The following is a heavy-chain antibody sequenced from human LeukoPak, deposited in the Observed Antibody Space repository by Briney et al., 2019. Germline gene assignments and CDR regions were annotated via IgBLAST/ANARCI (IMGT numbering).Heavy chain of an antibody. J-gene: IGHJ3*02. CDR3: ARAVNLKRLLLRNGPYAFDI. CDR2: IYHSGST. CDR1: GYSISSGYY. D-gene: IGHD3-22*01. V-gene: IGHV4-38-2*02. Sequence: SETLSLTCTVSGYSISSGYYWGWIRQPPGKGLEWIGSIYHSGSTYYNPSLKSRVTISVDTSKNQFSLKLSSVTAADTAVYYCARAVNLKRLLLRNGPYAFDIWGQGTMVTVSS.